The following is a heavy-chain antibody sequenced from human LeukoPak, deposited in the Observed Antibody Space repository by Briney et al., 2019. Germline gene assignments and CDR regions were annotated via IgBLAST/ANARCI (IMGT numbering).Heavy chain of an antibody. Sequence: SETLSLTCTVSGYSISSSYYWGWIRQPPGKGLEWIGSIYYSGSTYYNPSLKSRVTISVDTSKNQFSLKLSSVTAADTAVYYCARDPLGYSSGWSFDYWGQGTLVTVSS. CDR3: ARDPLGYSSGWSFDY. V-gene: IGHV4-38-2*02. CDR1: GYSISSSYY. CDR2: IYYSGST. J-gene: IGHJ4*02. D-gene: IGHD6-19*01.